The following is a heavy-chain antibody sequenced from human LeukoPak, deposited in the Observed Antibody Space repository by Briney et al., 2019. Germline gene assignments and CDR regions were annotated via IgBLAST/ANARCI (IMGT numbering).Heavy chain of an antibody. CDR1: GYTFTSYD. V-gene: IGHV1-8*01. D-gene: IGHD6-25*01. CDR2: MNPNSGDT. Sequence: ASVKVSCKASGYTFTSYDINWVRQAAGQGLEWMGWMNPNSGDTGYVEKFQGRVTMTRDTSITTAYMELSSLRSEDTAVYYCARAKRDWGQGTLVTVSS. CDR3: ARAKRD. J-gene: IGHJ4*02.